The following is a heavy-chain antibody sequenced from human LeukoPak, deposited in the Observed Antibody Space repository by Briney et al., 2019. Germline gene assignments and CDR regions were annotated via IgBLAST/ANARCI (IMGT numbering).Heavy chain of an antibody. J-gene: IGHJ4*02. CDR1: GVSISSYY. V-gene: IGHV4-59*08. Sequence: SETLSLTCTVSGVSISSYYWSWIRQPPGKGLEWIGYIYYSGSTDYNPSLKSRVTISVDTSKNQFSLKLTSVTAADTAVYYCARGGGYSSSWPFGYWGQGTLVTVSS. CDR3: ARGGGYSSSWPFGY. D-gene: IGHD6-13*01. CDR2: IYYSGST.